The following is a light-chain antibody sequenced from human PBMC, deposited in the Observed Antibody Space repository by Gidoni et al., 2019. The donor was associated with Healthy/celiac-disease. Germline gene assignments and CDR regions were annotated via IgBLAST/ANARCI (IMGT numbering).Light chain of an antibody. V-gene: IGKV1-5*03. CDR1: QSISSW. Sequence: DIQMTQSPSTLSASVGDRVTITCRASQSISSWLAWYQQTPGKAPKLLIYKASSLESGVPSRFSGSGSGTEFTLTISSLQPDDFATYYCQQYNSYRTFGQGTKVEIK. J-gene: IGKJ1*01. CDR3: QQYNSYRT. CDR2: KAS.